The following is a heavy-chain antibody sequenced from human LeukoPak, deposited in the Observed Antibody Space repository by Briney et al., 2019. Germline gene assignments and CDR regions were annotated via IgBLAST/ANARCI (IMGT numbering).Heavy chain of an antibody. CDR3: ARLSRLLSPSPLTAAAENWFDP. Sequence: PSETLSLTCTVSGGSISSSSYYWGWIRQPPRKGLEWIGSIYYSGSTYYNPSLKSRVTISVDTSKNQFSLKLSSVTAADTAVYYCARLSRLLSPSPLTAAAENWFDPWGQGTLVTVSS. CDR1: GGSISSSSYY. CDR2: IYYSGST. V-gene: IGHV4-39*01. D-gene: IGHD6-13*01. J-gene: IGHJ5*02.